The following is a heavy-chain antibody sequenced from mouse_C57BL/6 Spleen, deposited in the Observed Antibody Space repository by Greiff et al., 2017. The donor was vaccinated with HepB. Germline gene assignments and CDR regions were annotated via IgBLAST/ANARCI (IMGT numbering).Heavy chain of an antibody. Sequence: QVQLQQPGAELVMPGASVKLSCKASGYTFTSYWMHWVKQRPGQGLEWIGEIDPSDSYTNYNQKFKGKSTLTVDKSSSTAYMQLSSLTSEDSAVYYCARVGLRRDYAMDYWGQGTSVTVSS. CDR2: IDPSDSYT. J-gene: IGHJ4*01. CDR1: GYTFTSYW. D-gene: IGHD2-4*01. CDR3: ARVGLRRDYAMDY. V-gene: IGHV1-69*01.